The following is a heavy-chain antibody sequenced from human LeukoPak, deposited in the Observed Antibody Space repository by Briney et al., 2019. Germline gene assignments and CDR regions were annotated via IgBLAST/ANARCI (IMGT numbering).Heavy chain of an antibody. D-gene: IGHD3-9*01. CDR2: IGSSSSYI. V-gene: IGHV3-21*01. J-gene: IGHJ4*02. CDR1: GFTFSSYS. Sequence: GGSLRLSCAASGFTFSSYSMNWVRQAPGKGLEWVSSIGSSSSYIYYADSVKGRFTISRDNAKNSLYLQMNSLRAEDTAVYYCARGSNFDWLLSSSTYYFDYWGQGTLVTVSS. CDR3: ARGSNFDWLLSSSTYYFDY.